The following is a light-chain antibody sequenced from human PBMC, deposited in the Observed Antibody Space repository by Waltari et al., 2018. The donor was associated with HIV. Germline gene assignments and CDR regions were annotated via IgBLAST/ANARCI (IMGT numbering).Light chain of an antibody. J-gene: IGLJ2*01. Sequence: NFILTQSHSVSESPGKTVTTSCTRSSGGIGTTYIQWYQTRPGRSPDTVIYEDSQRPSGVPNRFSGSVDSSSNSASLTISGLKTEDEADYFCQSYDGTTVVFGGGTRLTVL. CDR2: EDS. V-gene: IGLV6-57*01. CDR3: QSYDGTTVV. CDR1: SGGIGTTY.